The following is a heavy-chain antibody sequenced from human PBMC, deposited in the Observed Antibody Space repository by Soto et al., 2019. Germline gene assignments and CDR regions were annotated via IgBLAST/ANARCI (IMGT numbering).Heavy chain of an antibody. Sequence: RGSLRLSCAASGFTFSSYWMSWVRQAPGKGLEWVANIKQDGSEKYYVDSVKGRFTISRDNAKNSLYLQMNSLRAADTAVYYCARVQSSPHDAFDIWGQGTMVTVSS. J-gene: IGHJ3*02. V-gene: IGHV3-7*01. D-gene: IGHD3-10*01. CDR2: IKQDGSEK. CDR1: GFTFSSYW. CDR3: ARVQSSPHDAFDI.